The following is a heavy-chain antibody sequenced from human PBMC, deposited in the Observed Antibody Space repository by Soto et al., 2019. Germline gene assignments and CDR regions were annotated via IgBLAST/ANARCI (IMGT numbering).Heavy chain of an antibody. CDR1: GFSFSSYG. D-gene: IGHD2-21*02. V-gene: IGHV3-23*01. Sequence: EMQLLESGGGLVQPGGSLRLSCAASGFSFSSYGMSWVRQAPGKGLEWVSAISGRGGAAFYADSVKDRFTISRDNSKNTMYLQMNSLRAEDTAVYYCAKFVVVTDDAFDFWGQGTMVTVSS. J-gene: IGHJ3*01. CDR3: AKFVVVTDDAFDF. CDR2: ISGRGGAA.